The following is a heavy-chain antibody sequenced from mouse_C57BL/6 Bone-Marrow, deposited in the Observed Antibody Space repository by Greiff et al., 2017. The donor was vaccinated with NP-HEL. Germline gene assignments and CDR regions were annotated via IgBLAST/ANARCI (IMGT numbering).Heavy chain of an antibody. D-gene: IGHD6-1*01. J-gene: IGHJ2*01. CDR2: IDPENGDT. CDR3: KGQPSLFDY. V-gene: IGHV14-4*01. CDR1: GFNIKDDY. Sequence: EVQLQQSGAELVRPGASVKLSCTASGFNIKDDYMHWVKQRPEQGLEWIGWIDPENGDTEYASKFQGKATITADTSSNTAYLQLSSLTSEDTAVYYCKGQPSLFDYWGQGTTLTVSS.